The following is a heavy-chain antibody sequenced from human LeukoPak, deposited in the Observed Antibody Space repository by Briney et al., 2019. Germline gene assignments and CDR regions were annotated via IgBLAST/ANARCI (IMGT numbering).Heavy chain of an antibody. CDR2: IWYDGSNK. D-gene: IGHD1-26*01. CDR3: ARGGDPIVGATQPFDY. CDR1: GFTFSSYG. V-gene: IGHV3-33*01. J-gene: IGHJ4*02. Sequence: GRSLRLSCAASGFTFSSYGMHWVRQAPGKGLEWVAVIWYDGSNKYYADSVKGRFTISRDNSKNTLYLQMNSLRAEDTAVYYCARGGDPIVGATQPFDYWSQGTLVTVSS.